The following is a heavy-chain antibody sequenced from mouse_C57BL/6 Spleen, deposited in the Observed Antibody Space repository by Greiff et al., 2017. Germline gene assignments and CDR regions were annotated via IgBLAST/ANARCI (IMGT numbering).Heavy chain of an antibody. D-gene: IGHD1-1*01. V-gene: IGHV1-74*01. CDR1: GYTFTSYW. CDR3: AISCITTVVDAY. CDR2: IHPSDSDT. Sequence: VQLQQPGAELVKPGASVKVSCKASGYTFTSYWMHWVKQRPGQGLEWIGRIHPSDSDTNYNQKFKGKATLTVDKSSSTAYMQLSSLTSEDSAVYYWAISCITTVVDAYWGQGTLVTVSA. J-gene: IGHJ3*01.